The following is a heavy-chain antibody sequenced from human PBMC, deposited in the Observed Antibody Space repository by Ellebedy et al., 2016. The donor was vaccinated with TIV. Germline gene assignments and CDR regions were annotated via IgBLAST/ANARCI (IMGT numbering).Heavy chain of an antibody. J-gene: IGHJ4*02. V-gene: IGHV1-69*04. Sequence: ASVKVSCKASGDTFXRYAIIWVRHPPGQGLXWMGRIIPILGITNYAQKFQGRVTITADKSTSTAYMELSSLRSEDTALYYCAREYHDSSGWKYWGPGTLVTVSS. CDR3: AREYHDSSGWKY. CDR2: IIPILGIT. CDR1: GDTFXRYA. D-gene: IGHD3-22*01.